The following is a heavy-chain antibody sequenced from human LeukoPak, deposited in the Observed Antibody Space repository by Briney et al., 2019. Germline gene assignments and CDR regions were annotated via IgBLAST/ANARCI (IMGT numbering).Heavy chain of an antibody. V-gene: IGHV1-2*02. Sequence: ASVKVSCKASGYTFTGYYMHWVRQAPGQGLEWMGWIDPNSGGTNYAQKFQGRVTMTRDTSISTAYMELSRLRSDDTAVYYCARDRGYSSSTYYFDYWGQGTLVTVSS. CDR3: ARDRGYSSSTYYFDY. D-gene: IGHD6-13*01. CDR2: IDPNSGGT. CDR1: GYTFTGYY. J-gene: IGHJ4*02.